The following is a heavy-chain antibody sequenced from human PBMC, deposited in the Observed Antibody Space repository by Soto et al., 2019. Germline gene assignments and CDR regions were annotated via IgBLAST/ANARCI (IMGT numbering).Heavy chain of an antibody. J-gene: IGHJ4*02. V-gene: IGHV3-30-3*01. D-gene: IGHD6-13*01. CDR3: ARELISSTSPVEFDS. CDR1: GFTFSTYA. CDR2: MSNDGTNK. Sequence: QVPLVESGGGVVQPGRSLRLSCAASGFTFSTYAMHWVRQAPGKGLEWVAFMSNDGTNKYYADSVKGRFTISRDNSKNPLYLQMNSLRTEDTAVYYCARELISSTSPVEFDSWGQGTLVTVSS.